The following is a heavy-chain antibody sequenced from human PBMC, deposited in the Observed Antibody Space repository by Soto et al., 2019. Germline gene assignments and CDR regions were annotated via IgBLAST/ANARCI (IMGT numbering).Heavy chain of an antibody. D-gene: IGHD3-22*01. CDR2: IYPGNSDT. J-gene: IGHJ4*02. V-gene: IGHV5-51*01. CDR1: GYSFTRNW. Sequence: EVQLVQSGAEVKKPGESLKISCKGSGYSFTRNWIGWVRQMPGKGPEWMGIIYPGNSDTRYNPSFQGQVTISVDMSTSTAYLQWNGLKAWDTAMYYCARHPPTTLYDSRGYYTYSFDYWGQGTLVTVSS. CDR3: ARHPPTTLYDSRGYYTYSFDY.